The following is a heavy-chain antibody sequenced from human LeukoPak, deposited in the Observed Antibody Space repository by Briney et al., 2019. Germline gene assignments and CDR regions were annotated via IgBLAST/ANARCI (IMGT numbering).Heavy chain of an antibody. CDR3: ARGRIAVDAPYYYYMDV. Sequence: PSETLSLTCAVYGGSFSGYYWSWIRQPPGKGLEWIGEINHSGSTNYNPSLKSRVTISVDTSKNQFSLKLSSVTAADTAVYYCARGRIAVDAPYYYYMDVWGKGTTVTVSS. CDR2: INHSGST. J-gene: IGHJ6*03. V-gene: IGHV4-34*01. D-gene: IGHD6-19*01. CDR1: GGSFSGYY.